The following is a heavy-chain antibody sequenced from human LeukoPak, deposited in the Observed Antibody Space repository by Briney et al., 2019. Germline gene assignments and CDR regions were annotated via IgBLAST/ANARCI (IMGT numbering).Heavy chain of an antibody. V-gene: IGHV3-7*01. D-gene: IGHD3-3*01. CDR2: IKQDGSEK. J-gene: IGHJ4*02. CDR1: GFTFSSYW. Sequence: GGSLRLSCAASGFTFSSYWMSWVRQAPGKGLEWVANIKQDGSEKYYVDSVKGRFTISRDSARNSLYLQMNSLRAEDTAVYYGAKTKGDYDLWSGYTPYFFDYWGQGTLVTVSS. CDR3: AKTKGDYDLWSGYTPYFFDY.